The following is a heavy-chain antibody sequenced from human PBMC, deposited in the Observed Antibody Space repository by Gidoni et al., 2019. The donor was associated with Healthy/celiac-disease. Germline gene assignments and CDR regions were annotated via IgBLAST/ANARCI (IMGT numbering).Heavy chain of an antibody. Sequence: QVQLQQWGAGLLQPSETLSLTCAVYGGSFSGSYWRWIRQHPGKGLEWIGEINHSGSTNYNPSLKSRVTISVDTSKNQFSLKLSSVTGADTAVYYCARGVVVVPPTLRWEDYYYYYMDVWGKGTTVTVSS. CDR1: GGSFSGSY. V-gene: IGHV4-34*01. CDR3: ARGVVVVPPTLRWEDYYYYYMDV. CDR2: INHSGST. J-gene: IGHJ6*03. D-gene: IGHD2-2*01.